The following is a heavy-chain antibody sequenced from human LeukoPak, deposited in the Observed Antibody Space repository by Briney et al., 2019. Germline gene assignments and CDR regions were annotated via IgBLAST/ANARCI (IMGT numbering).Heavy chain of an antibody. Sequence: GGSLRLSCAASRFTFSSYAMSWVRQAPGKGLEWVSAISGSGGSTYYADSVKGRFTISRDNSKNTLYLQMNSLRAEDTAVYYCAGGYGVVSERANYYYYMDVWGKGTTVTISS. CDR2: ISGSGGST. CDR1: RFTFSSYA. CDR3: AGGYGVVSERANYYYYMDV. D-gene: IGHD3-3*01. V-gene: IGHV3-23*01. J-gene: IGHJ6*03.